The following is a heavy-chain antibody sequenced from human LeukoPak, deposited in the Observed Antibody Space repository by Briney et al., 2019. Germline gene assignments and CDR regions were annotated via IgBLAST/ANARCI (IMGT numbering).Heavy chain of an antibody. CDR3: ARHLGNCGGDCYWNQYFQH. V-gene: IGHV4-34*01. D-gene: IGHD2-21*02. Sequence: SETLSLTCAVYGGSFSGYYWSWIRQPPGKGLEWIGSINYSGSTHYNPSLKTRVTASVDTSKNQFSLTLTSVTAADTAVYYCARHLGNCGGDCYWNQYFQHWGQGTLVTVSS. J-gene: IGHJ1*01. CDR1: GGSFSGYY. CDR2: INYSGST.